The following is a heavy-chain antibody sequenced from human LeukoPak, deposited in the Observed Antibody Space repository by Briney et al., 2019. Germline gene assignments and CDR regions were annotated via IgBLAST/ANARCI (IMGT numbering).Heavy chain of an antibody. CDR1: GGSISSNNW. D-gene: IGHD7-27*01. J-gene: IGHJ4*02. CDR3: ARDPAGEGYFDY. V-gene: IGHV4-4*02. CDR2: IYHSGST. Sequence: SETLSLTCAVSGGSISSNNWWGWVRQPPGKGLEWIGYIYHSGSTYYNPSLKSRVTISVDRSKNQFSLKLSSVTAADTAVYYCARDPAGEGYFDYWGQGTLVTVSS.